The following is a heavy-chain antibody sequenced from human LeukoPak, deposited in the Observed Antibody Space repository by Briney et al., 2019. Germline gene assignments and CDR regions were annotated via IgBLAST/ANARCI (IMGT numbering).Heavy chain of an antibody. CDR1: GFTFSSYA. Sequence: PGGSLRLSCAASGFTFSSYAMSWVRQAPGKGLEWVSAISGSGGSTYYADSVKGRFTISRDNSKNTLYLQMNSLRAEDTAVYYCARGINYDSSGADYWGQGTLVTVSS. J-gene: IGHJ4*02. CDR2: ISGSGGST. CDR3: ARGINYDSSGADY. V-gene: IGHV3-23*01. D-gene: IGHD3-22*01.